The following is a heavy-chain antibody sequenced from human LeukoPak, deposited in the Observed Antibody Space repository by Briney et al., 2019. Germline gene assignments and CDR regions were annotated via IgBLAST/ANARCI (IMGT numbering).Heavy chain of an antibody. Sequence: SSETLSLTCSVSGGSISSYYWSWIRQPPGKGLEWIGYMYYSGSTHYNPSLESRVTISVDTSKKQLSLKLTSVTAADTAVYYCARDRRESIKPNDAFDIWGQGTMVTVSS. V-gene: IGHV4-59*01. CDR3: ARDRRESIKPNDAFDI. CDR2: MYYSGST. CDR1: GGSISSYY. D-gene: IGHD5-24*01. J-gene: IGHJ3*02.